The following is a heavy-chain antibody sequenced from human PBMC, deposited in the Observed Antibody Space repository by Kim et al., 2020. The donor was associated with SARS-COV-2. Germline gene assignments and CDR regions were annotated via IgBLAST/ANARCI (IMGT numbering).Heavy chain of an antibody. CDR3: AGDSMVSLGYFQH. CDR2: IYYSGST. J-gene: IGHJ1*01. Sequence: SETLSLTCTVSGGSISSGGYYWTWIRQHPGKGLEWIGYIYYSGSTYYNPSLKSRVTISVDTSENHVSLNLSSVTAADTAVYYCAGDSMVSLGYFQHWGQGTLVTVSS. V-gene: IGHV4-31*03. CDR1: GGSISSGGYY. D-gene: IGHD3-10*01.